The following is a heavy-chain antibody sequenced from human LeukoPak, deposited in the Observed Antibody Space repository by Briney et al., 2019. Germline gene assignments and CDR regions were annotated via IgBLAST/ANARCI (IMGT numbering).Heavy chain of an antibody. J-gene: IGHJ6*03. V-gene: IGHV1-46*01. Sequence: ASVKVSCKASGYTFTSYYMHWVRQAPGQGLEWMGIINPSGGSTSYAQKFQGRVTITADKSTSTAYMELSSLRSEDTAVYYCARDLGHFDWLLRYYYYYYYMDVWGKGTTVTVSS. D-gene: IGHD3-9*01. CDR2: INPSGGST. CDR3: ARDLGHFDWLLRYYYYYYYMDV. CDR1: GYTFTSYY.